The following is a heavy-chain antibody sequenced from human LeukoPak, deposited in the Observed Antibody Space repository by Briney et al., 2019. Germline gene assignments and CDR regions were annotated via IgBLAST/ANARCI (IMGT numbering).Heavy chain of an antibody. D-gene: IGHD3-10*01. CDR3: ASPNPIGDLSWLDY. CDR2: IGGSGDNR. Sequence: GSLRLSCAASGFSVSSNYMSWVRQPPEKGLEWVSVIGGSGDNRYYADSVKGRFTISRDNSKNTLYLQMNSLRVEDTAVYYCASPNPIGDLSWLDYWGQGALVTVSS. V-gene: IGHV3-23*01. CDR1: GFSVSSNY. J-gene: IGHJ4*02.